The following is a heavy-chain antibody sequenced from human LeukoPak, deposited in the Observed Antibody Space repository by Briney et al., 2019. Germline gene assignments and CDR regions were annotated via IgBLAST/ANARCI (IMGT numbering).Heavy chain of an antibody. CDR3: ARDGGNDYGDSQPLYYFDY. CDR2: INPSGGST. V-gene: IGHV1-46*01. D-gene: IGHD4-17*01. Sequence: ASVKVSCKASGHTFTSYYMHWVRQAPGQGLEWMGIINPSGGSTSYAQKFQGRVTMTRDTSTSTVYMELSSLRSEDTAVYYCARDGGNDYGDSQPLYYFDYWGQGTLVTVSS. CDR1: GHTFTSYY. J-gene: IGHJ4*02.